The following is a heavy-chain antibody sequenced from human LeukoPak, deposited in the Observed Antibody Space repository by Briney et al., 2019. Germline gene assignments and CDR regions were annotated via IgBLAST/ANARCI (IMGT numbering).Heavy chain of an antibody. CDR1: GGTFSSYA. CDR3: ASQWELVAFQH. D-gene: IGHD1-26*01. Sequence: EASVKVSCKASGGTFSSYAISWVRQAPGQGLEWMGWINPNSGGTNYAQKFQGRVTMTRDTSISTAYMELSRLRSDDTAVYHCASQWELVAFQHWGQGTLVTVSS. V-gene: IGHV1-2*02. J-gene: IGHJ1*01. CDR2: INPNSGGT.